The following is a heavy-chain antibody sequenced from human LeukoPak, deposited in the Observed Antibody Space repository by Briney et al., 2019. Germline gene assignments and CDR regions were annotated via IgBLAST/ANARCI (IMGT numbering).Heavy chain of an antibody. CDR2: ISSSGTYI. V-gene: IGHV3-21*01. CDR1: GFTFSSYS. CDR3: ARVSLVLGLGLDY. J-gene: IGHJ4*02. D-gene: IGHD3-16*01. Sequence: GGSLRLSCAASGFTFSSYSMNWVRQAPGKGLEWVSSISSSGTYIYYADSVKGRFPISRDSAKNSLYLQMNSLRAEDTAVYFCARVSLVLGLGLDYWGQGTLVTVSS.